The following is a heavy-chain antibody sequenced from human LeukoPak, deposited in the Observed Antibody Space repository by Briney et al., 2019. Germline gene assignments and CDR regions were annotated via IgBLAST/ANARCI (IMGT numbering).Heavy chain of an antibody. CDR1: GFTFSSYS. CDR2: TRNKANSYTT. V-gene: IGHV3-72*01. CDR3: ASSYPMFFGY. Sequence: GGSLRLSCAASGFTFSSYSMNWVRQAPGKGLEWVGRTRNKANSYTTEYAASVKGRFTISRDDSKNSLYLQMNSLKTEDTAVYYCASSYPMFFGYWGQGTLVTVSS. J-gene: IGHJ4*02. D-gene: IGHD3-10*02.